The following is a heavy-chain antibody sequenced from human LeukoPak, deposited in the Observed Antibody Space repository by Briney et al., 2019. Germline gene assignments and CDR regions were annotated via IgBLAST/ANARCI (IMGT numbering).Heavy chain of an antibody. CDR2: IKQDGSEK. D-gene: IGHD6-13*01. CDR3: ARPRGAAAGTFGFDP. J-gene: IGHJ5*02. V-gene: IGHV3-7*02. Sequence: PGGSLRLSCAASGFTFSSYWMSWVRQAPGKGLEWVANIKQDGSEKYYVDSVKGRFAISRDNSKNTLYLQMNSLRAEDTAVYYCARPRGAAAGTFGFDPWGQGTLVTVSS. CDR1: GFTFSSYW.